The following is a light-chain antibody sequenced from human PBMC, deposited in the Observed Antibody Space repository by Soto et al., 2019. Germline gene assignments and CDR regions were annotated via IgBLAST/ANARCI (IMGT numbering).Light chain of an antibody. Sequence: QSALTQPASVSGSPGQSITISCTGTSSDVGGYDYVSWYQQYPGKAPKVMIYEVSNRPSGVSNRFSGSKSDTTASLTISGLQAEDEAEYYCSSYTSSNTYVFGTGTKLTVL. V-gene: IGLV2-14*01. CDR2: EVS. J-gene: IGLJ1*01. CDR3: SSYTSSNTYV. CDR1: SSDVGGYDY.